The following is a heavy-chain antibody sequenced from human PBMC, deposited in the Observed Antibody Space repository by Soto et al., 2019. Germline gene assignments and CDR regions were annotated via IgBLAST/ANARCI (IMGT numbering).Heavy chain of an antibody. Sequence: WETLSLTCTVSGASISSSYWSWIRQSPERGLEWIAYVYHTGATNYNPSLKSRVTISLDTSKGQFSLNLTSLNTADTAVYFCARGGNRYSNVASGVGGFDFWGQGSLVTVSS. J-gene: IGHJ4*02. V-gene: IGHV4-59*01. CDR3: ARGGNRYSNVASGVGGFDF. D-gene: IGHD5-12*01. CDR2: VYHTGAT. CDR1: GASISSSY.